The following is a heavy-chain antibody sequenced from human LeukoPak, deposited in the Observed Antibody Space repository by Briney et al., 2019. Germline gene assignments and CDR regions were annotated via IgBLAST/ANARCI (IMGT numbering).Heavy chain of an antibody. CDR1: GGSFSGYY. CDR3: ARLVDYYDSRGYFDS. CDR2: INHSGST. Sequence: SETLSLTCAVYGGSFSGYYWSWIRQPPGKGLEWIGEINHSGSTYYNPSLKSRVTISVDTSKNQFSLKLSSVTAADTAVYYCARLVDYYDSRGYFDSWGQGTLVTVSS. J-gene: IGHJ4*02. D-gene: IGHD3-22*01. V-gene: IGHV4-34*01.